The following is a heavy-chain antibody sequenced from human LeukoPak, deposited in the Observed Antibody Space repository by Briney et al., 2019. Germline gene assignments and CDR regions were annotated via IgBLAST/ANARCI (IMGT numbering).Heavy chain of an antibody. CDR1: GGSINNYY. CDR3: ARKVSGWFDA. V-gene: IGHV4-59*01. Sequence: PSETLSLTCTVSGGSINNYYWSWIRQPPGKRLEWIGYIYYSGTTNCNPSLKSRVTISLDTSKNQFSLKLSSVTAADTAVYYCARKVSGWFDAWGQGTLATVSS. CDR2: IYYSGTT. J-gene: IGHJ5*02. D-gene: IGHD3-10*01.